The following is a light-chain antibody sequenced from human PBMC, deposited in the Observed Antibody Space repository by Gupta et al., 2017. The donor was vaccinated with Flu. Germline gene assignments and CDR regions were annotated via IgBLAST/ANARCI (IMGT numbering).Light chain of an antibody. V-gene: IGKV3-20*01. CDR2: GAS. CDR1: QSVTSSY. Sequence: DIVLTQSPGTLSLSPGERATLSCRASQSVTSSYLAWYQQKPGQAPRLLIYGASNRATGIPDRFSGSGSGTDFTLNISRLEPDDFAVYYCQHYSSSSTMYTFGQGTKLEIK. J-gene: IGKJ2*01. CDR3: QHYSSSSTMYT.